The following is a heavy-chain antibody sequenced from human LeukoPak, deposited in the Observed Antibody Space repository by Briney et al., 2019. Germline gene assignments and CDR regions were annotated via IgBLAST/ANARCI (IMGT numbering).Heavy chain of an antibody. CDR1: GGSISSSSYY. CDR2: IYYSGST. D-gene: IGHD5-18*01. CDR3: ARVRGDTAMDYYMDV. V-gene: IGHV4-39*01. J-gene: IGHJ6*03. Sequence: SETLSLTCTVSGGSISSSSYYWGWIRQPPGKGLEWIGSIYYSGSTYYNPSLKSRATISVDTSKNQFSLKLSSVTAADTAVYYCARVRGDTAMDYYMDVWGKGTTVTVSS.